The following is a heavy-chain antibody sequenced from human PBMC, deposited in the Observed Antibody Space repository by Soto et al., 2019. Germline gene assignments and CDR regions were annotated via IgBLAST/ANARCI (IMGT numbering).Heavy chain of an antibody. CDR3: AAAPYYDFWSGSPPMDV. CDR1: GFTFTSSA. J-gene: IGHJ6*04. V-gene: IGHV1-58*02. CDR2: IDVGSGNT. D-gene: IGHD3-3*01. Sequence: GASVKVSCKASGFTFTSSAMQWVRQARGQRLEWIGWIDVGSGNTNYAQKFQERVTITRDMSTSTAYMELSSLRSEDTAVYYCAAAPYYDFWSGSPPMDVWGKGTTVTVSS.